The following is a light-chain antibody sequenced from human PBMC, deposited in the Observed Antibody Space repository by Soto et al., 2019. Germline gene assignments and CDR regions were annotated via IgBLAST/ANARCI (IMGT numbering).Light chain of an antibody. CDR2: KAS. CDR1: QTISTS. V-gene: IGKV1-5*03. J-gene: IGKJ1*01. CDR3: LQDINYPWT. Sequence: DIQMTQSPSTLSASIGDRVTITCRASQTISTSLAWYQQKPGKAPKVLIYKASSLESGVPPRFSGSGSGTDFTLAISSLQPEDSATYYCLQDINYPWTFGQGTKVDIK.